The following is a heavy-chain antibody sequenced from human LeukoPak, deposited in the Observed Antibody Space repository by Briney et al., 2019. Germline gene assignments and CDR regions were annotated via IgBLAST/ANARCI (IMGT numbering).Heavy chain of an antibody. J-gene: IGHJ4*02. CDR2: IYYSGST. V-gene: IGHV4-59*01. CDR3: ARQDSPPYYFDY. D-gene: IGHD5-18*01. Sequence: TSETLSLTCTVSGGSISSYYWSWIRQPPGKGLEWIGYIYYSGSTNYNPSLKSRVTISVDTSKNQFSLKLSSVTAADTAVYYCARQDSPPYYFDYWGQGTLVTVSS. CDR1: GGSISSYY.